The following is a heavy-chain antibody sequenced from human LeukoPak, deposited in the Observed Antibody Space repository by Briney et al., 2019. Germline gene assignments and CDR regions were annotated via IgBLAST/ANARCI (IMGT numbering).Heavy chain of an antibody. CDR2: ISAYNGNT. Sequence: SSVKVSCKASGYTFTTYGITGVRQAPGQGREWMGWISAYNGNTNYAQKLPGRVTMTTDTSTRTAYMSLRSLRSDDTAVHYFARRGIAVEYYCMDVWGKETTVTVSS. D-gene: IGHD6-19*01. CDR3: ARRGIAVEYYCMDV. J-gene: IGHJ6*03. V-gene: IGHV1-18*01. CDR1: GYTFTTYG.